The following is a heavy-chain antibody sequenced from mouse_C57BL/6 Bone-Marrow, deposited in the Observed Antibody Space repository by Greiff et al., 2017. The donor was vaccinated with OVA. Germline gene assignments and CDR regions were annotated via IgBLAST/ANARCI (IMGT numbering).Heavy chain of an antibody. J-gene: IGHJ2*01. CDR3: ARKAQFITTVVDYFDY. Sequence: QVQLQQSGPGLVAPSQSLSITCTVSGFSLTSYAISWVRQPPGKGLEWLGVIWTGGGTNYNSALKSRLSISKDNSKSQVFLKMNSLQTDDTARYYCARKAQFITTVVDYFDYWGQGTTLTVSS. D-gene: IGHD1-1*01. CDR1: GFSLTSYA. CDR2: IWTGGGT. V-gene: IGHV2-9-1*01.